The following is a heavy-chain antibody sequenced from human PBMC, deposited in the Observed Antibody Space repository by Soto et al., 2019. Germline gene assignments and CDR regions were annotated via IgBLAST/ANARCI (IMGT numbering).Heavy chain of an antibody. CDR2: ISSSGSTI. J-gene: IGHJ3*02. CDR1: GFTFSTYA. D-gene: IGHD6-19*01. V-gene: IGHV3-11*01. Sequence: PGGSLRLSCAASGFTFSTYAMAWIRQAPGKGLEWVSYISSSGSTIYYADSVKGRFTISRDNAKNSLYLQMNSLRAEDTAVYYCARRRSGWSALDIWGQGTMVTVSS. CDR3: ARRRSGWSALDI.